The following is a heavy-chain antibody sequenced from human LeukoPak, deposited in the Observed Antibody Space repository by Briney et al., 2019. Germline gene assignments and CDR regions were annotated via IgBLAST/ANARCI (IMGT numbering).Heavy chain of an antibody. Sequence: SGGSLRLSCAASGFTFSSYAMHWVRQAPGKGLEWVAVISYDGSNKYYADSVKGRFTISRDNSKNTLYLQMNSLRAEDTAVYYCARDRDENSYNWFDPWGQGTLVTVSS. V-gene: IGHV3-30*04. J-gene: IGHJ5*02. CDR1: GFTFSSYA. CDR2: ISYDGSNK. CDR3: ARDRDENSYNWFDP. D-gene: IGHD6-6*01.